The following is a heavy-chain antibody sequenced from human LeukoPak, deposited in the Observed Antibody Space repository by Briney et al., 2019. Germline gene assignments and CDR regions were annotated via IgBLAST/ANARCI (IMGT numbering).Heavy chain of an antibody. CDR2: IIPILGIA. D-gene: IGHD1-7*01. CDR1: GSTFSSYA. V-gene: IGHV1-69*04. Sequence: ASVKVSCKASGSTFSSYAISWVRQAPGQGLEWMGRIIPILGIANYAQKFQGRVTITADKSTSTAYMELSSLRSEDTAVYYCASSTGTTARFDYWGQGTLVTVSS. J-gene: IGHJ4*02. CDR3: ASSTGTTARFDY.